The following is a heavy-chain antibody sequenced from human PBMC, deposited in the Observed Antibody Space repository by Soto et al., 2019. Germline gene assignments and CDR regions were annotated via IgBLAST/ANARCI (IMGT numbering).Heavy chain of an antibody. CDR1: GYTFTSYG. V-gene: IGHV1-18*01. CDR2: ISAYNGNT. Sequence: QVQLVQSGAEVKKPGASVKVSCKASGYTFTSYGISWVRQAPGQGLEWMGWISAYNGNTNYAQKLQGRVTMTTDTSTSTAYMELRSLRSDDTAVYYCARDSQLWFTAYYYYYGMDVWGQGTTVTVSS. CDR3: ARDSQLWFTAYYYYYGMDV. J-gene: IGHJ6*02. D-gene: IGHD5-18*01.